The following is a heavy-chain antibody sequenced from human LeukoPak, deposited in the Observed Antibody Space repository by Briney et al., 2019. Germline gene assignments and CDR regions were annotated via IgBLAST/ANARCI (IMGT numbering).Heavy chain of an antibody. D-gene: IGHD6-13*01. CDR3: AKAPRAAAGTYNGMDV. CDR2: ISGSGGST. J-gene: IGHJ6*02. V-gene: IGHV3-23*01. CDR1: GFTFSSYA. Sequence: GGSLRLSCAASGFTFSSYAVSWVRQAPGKGLEWVSAISGSGGSTYYADSVKGRFTISRDNSKNTLYLQKNSLRAEDTAVYYCAKAPRAAAGTYNGMDVWGQGTTVTVSS.